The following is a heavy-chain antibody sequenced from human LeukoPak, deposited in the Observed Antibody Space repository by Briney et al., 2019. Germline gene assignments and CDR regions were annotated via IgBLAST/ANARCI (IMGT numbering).Heavy chain of an antibody. V-gene: IGHV4-31*03. J-gene: IGHJ4*02. Sequence: SETLSLTCTVSGGSISSGGYYWSWIRQHPGEGLEWIGYIYYSGSTYYNPSLKSRVTISVDTSKNQFSLKLSSVTAADTAVYYCARESGTMRGSKGVDYWGQGTLVTVSS. CDR1: GGSISSGGYY. CDR2: IYYSGST. CDR3: ARESGTMRGSKGVDY. D-gene: IGHD1-14*01.